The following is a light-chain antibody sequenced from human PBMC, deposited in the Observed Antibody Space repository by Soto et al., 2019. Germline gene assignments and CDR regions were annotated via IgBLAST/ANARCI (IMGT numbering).Light chain of an antibody. Sequence: DIQMTQSPSSLSASVGDRVTITCRASQGISNSLAWYQQKPGKVPKLLIYAASTLQSGVPSRFSGSGSGTDVTLTISSLQPEDVDTYYFQKYNSAPLTVGVGTKVEIK. CDR2: AAS. CDR3: QKYNSAPLT. V-gene: IGKV1-27*01. J-gene: IGKJ4*01. CDR1: QGISNS.